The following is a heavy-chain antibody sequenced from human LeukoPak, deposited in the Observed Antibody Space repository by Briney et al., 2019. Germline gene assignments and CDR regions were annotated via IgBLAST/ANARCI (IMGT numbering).Heavy chain of an antibody. CDR2: ISAYNGNT. CDR3: ARAGAAAATTSFDY. J-gene: IGHJ4*02. CDR1: GYTFTSYG. D-gene: IGHD6-13*01. Sequence: ASVKVSCKASGYTFTSYGISWVRQAPGQGVEWMGWISAYNGNTNYAQKLQGRVTMTTDTSTSTAYMELRSLRSDDTAVYYCARAGAAAATTSFDYWGQGTLVTVSS. V-gene: IGHV1-18*01.